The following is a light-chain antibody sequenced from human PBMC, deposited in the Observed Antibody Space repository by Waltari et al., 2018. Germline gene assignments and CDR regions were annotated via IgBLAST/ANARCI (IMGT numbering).Light chain of an antibody. V-gene: IGKV4-1*01. Sequence: DIVMTQSPDSLTVSLGAKATINCKSSHSLLYYSNNKNYISWYQQQPGQAPKLLIYWASTRDSGVPDRFSGSGSETDFTLTISSLQAEDVAVYHCHQYFAPPYTFGRGTKLEIK. CDR2: WAS. J-gene: IGKJ2*01. CDR3: HQYFAPPYT. CDR1: HSLLYYSNNKNY.